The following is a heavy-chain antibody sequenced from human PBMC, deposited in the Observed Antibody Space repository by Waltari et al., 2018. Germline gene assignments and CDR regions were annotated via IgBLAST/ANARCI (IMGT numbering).Heavy chain of an antibody. J-gene: IGHJ4*02. CDR3: ARGLSPPLLWFIY. V-gene: IGHV1-69*04. CDR1: GVTFSSYA. D-gene: IGHD3-10*01. Sequence: QVQLVQSGAEVKKPGSSVKVSCKASGVTFSSYAISWVRQAPGQGLEWMGGIIPSLGIANYEQKFQGRGTITAHESTSTAYMELRSLRSEDTAVYYCARGLSPPLLWFIYWGQGTLVSVSS. CDR2: IIPSLGIA.